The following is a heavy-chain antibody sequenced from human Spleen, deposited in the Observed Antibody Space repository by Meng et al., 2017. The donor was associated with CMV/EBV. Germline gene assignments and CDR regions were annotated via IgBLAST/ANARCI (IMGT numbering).Heavy chain of an antibody. CDR3: ARSWATMIRSAVGY. V-gene: IGHV3-23*01. CDR1: GFTFSSYA. J-gene: IGHJ4*02. Sequence: GESLKISCAASGFTFSSYAMTWVRQAPGKGLEWVSAISGSAGSAYYADSVKGRFTISRDNSMNTLYLQMNNLRAEDTAVYYCARSWATMIRSAVGYWGQGTLVTVSS. D-gene: IGHD3-10*01. CDR2: ISGSAGSA.